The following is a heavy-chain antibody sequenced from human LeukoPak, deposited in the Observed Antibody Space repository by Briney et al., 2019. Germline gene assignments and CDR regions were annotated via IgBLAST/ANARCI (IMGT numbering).Heavy chain of an antibody. J-gene: IGHJ4*02. Sequence: ASVKVSCKASGYTFTSYGISWVRQAPGQGLEWMGIINPSGGSTTYAQKFQGRVTLTRDLSTSTVYMELNSLRSEDTAVYYCARVEAAAGRAPSFDYWGQGTLVTVSS. CDR3: ARVEAAAGRAPSFDY. D-gene: IGHD6-13*01. CDR1: GYTFTSYG. V-gene: IGHV1-46*01. CDR2: INPSGGST.